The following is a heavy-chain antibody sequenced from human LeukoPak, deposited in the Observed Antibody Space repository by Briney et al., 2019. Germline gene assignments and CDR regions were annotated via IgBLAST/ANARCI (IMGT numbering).Heavy chain of an antibody. CDR2: INPSGGST. CDR1: GYTFTSYY. V-gene: IGHV1-46*01. Sequence: ASVKVSCKASGYTFTSYYMHWVRQAPGQGLEWMGIINPSGGSTSYAQKFQGRVTMTRDMSTSTVYMELSSLRSEDTAVYYCAREIFAYSSGWRIGNWFDPWGRGTLVTVSS. D-gene: IGHD6-25*01. J-gene: IGHJ5*02. CDR3: AREIFAYSSGWRIGNWFDP.